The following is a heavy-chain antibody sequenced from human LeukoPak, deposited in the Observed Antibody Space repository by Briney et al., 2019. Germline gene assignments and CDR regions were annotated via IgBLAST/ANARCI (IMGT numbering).Heavy chain of an antibody. CDR3: ATPVAAAGTVNFDY. CDR2: IRYDGSNK. D-gene: IGHD6-13*01. V-gene: IGHV3-30*02. CDR1: GFTFSSYG. Sequence: GGSLRLSCAASGFTFSSYGMHWVRQAPGKGLEWVAFIRYDGSNKYYADSVKGRFTISRDNSKNTLYLQMNSLRAEDTAVYYCATPVAAAGTVNFDYWGQGTLVTVSS. J-gene: IGHJ4*02.